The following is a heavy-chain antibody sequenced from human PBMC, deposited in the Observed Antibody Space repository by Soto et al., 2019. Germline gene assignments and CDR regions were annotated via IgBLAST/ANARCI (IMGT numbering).Heavy chain of an antibody. D-gene: IGHD2-15*01. CDR1: GGSFSGYY. J-gene: IGHJ6*03. CDR2: INHSGST. V-gene: IGHV4-34*01. CDR3: ASQARNVVVVAATPYYYYYMDV. Sequence: SETLSLTCAVYGGSFSGYYWSWIRQPPGKGLEWIGEINHSGSTNYNPSLKSRVTISVDTSKNQFSLKLSSVTAADTAVYYCASQARNVVVVAATPYYYYYMDVWGKGTTVTVSS.